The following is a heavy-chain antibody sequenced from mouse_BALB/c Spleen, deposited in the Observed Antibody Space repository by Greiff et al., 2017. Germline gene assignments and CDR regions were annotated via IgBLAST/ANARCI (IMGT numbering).Heavy chain of an antibody. CDR2: ISTYYGDA. D-gene: IGHD3-1*01. CDR1: GYTFTDYA. J-gene: IGHJ2*01. Sequence: QVQLQQSGAELVRHGVSVKISCKGSGYTFTDYAMHWVKQSHAKSLEWIGVISTYYGDASYNQKFKGKATMTVDKSSSTAYMELARLTSEDSAIYYCARGSGLGEVRGYFDYWGQGTTLTVSS. CDR3: ARGSGLGEVRGYFDY. V-gene: IGHV1S137*01.